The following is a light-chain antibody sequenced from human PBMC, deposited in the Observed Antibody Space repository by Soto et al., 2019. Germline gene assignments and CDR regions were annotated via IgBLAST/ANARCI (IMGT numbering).Light chain of an antibody. CDR2: DVN. V-gene: IGLV2-14*01. Sequence: QSALTQPASVSGSPGQSITISCTETSSDVGGYNYVSWYQQHPGKAPKLMIYDVNNRPSGVSNRFSGSKSGNTASLTISGLQAEDEADYYCNSYTSNNTHVFGTGTQLTVL. CDR3: NSYTSNNTHV. J-gene: IGLJ1*01. CDR1: SSDVGGYNY.